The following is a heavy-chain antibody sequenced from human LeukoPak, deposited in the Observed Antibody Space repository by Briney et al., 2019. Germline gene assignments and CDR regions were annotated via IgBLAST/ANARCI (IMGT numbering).Heavy chain of an antibody. D-gene: IGHD3-3*01. V-gene: IGHV1-69*13. CDR3: AREPGVAAGYNWFDP. J-gene: IGHJ5*02. CDR1: GGTFSSYA. Sequence: SVKVSCKASGGTFSSYAISWVRQAPGQGPEWMGGIIPIFGTANYAQKFQGRVTITADESTSTAYMELSSLRSEDTAVYYCAREPGVAAGYNWFDPWGQGTLVTVSS. CDR2: IIPIFGTA.